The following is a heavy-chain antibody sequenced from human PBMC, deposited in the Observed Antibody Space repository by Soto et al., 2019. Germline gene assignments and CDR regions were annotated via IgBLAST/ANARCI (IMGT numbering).Heavy chain of an antibody. CDR3: AREGSLGWFDP. J-gene: IGHJ5*02. V-gene: IGHV1-2*02. CDR2: INPNSGGT. Sequence: QVQLVQSGAEVKKPGASVKVSCKASGYTFTGYYMHWVRQAPGQGLEWMGWINPNSGGTNYAQKCKGRVTMTRDTSISTAYMELSRLRSDDTAVYYCAREGSLGWFDPWGQGTLVTVSS. CDR1: GYTFTGYY. D-gene: IGHD1-26*01.